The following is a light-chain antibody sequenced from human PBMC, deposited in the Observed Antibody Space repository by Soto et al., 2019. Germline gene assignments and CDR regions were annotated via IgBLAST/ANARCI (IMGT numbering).Light chain of an antibody. CDR3: QQFNNYPLT. V-gene: IGKV1D-13*01. CDR1: QGISIA. J-gene: IGKJ4*01. Sequence: AIQLTQSPSSLSASVGDRVTITGRASQGISIALAWYQQKPGKPPKLLSYDASNLETGVPSRFSGSGSGTDFSLTISGLQPEDFETYYCQQFNNYPLTFGGGTKVDIK. CDR2: DAS.